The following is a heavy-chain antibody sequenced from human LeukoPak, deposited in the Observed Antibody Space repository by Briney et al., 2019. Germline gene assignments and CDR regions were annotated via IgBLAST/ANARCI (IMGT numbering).Heavy chain of an antibody. Sequence: SETLSLTCTVSGGSIGTYYWNWIRQPAGKGLEWIGRIYTTGVTNYNPSLKSRVTMPLDTSKNQFSLKLSSVTAADTAVYYCARDRVESSGYYYYYGIDVWGQGTTVTVSS. CDR2: IYTTGVT. J-gene: IGHJ6*02. CDR3: ARDRVESSGYYYYYGIDV. CDR1: GGSIGTYY. V-gene: IGHV4-4*07. D-gene: IGHD3-22*01.